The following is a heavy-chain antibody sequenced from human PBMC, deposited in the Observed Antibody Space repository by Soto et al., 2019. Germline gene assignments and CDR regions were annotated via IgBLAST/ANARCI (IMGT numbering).Heavy chain of an antibody. V-gene: IGHV3-30*18. CDR2: VSSDGNNK. J-gene: IGHJ5*02. CDR3: AKDRVIQLLPIWPDP. CDR1: GFSFSNYG. Sequence: PVGSLRLSCAASGFSFSNYGMHWVRQAPGKGLEWVAFVSSDGNNKYYADSVKGRFTISRDNSKNTLYLQVDSLRVDDTAVYYCAKDRVIQLLPIWPDPWGQGTLVTVSS. D-gene: IGHD2-2*01.